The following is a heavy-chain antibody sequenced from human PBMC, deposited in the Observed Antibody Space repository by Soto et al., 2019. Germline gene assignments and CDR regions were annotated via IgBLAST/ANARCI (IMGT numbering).Heavy chain of an antibody. Sequence: PGESLKISCKGSGYSFTIYWISWVRQMPGKGLEWMGRIDPSDSYTNYSPSFQGHVTISADKSISTAYLQWSSLKASDTAMYYCARRLAAAGTYYYYGMDVWGQGTTVTVSS. V-gene: IGHV5-10-1*01. CDR3: ARRLAAAGTYYYYGMDV. J-gene: IGHJ6*02. CDR2: IDPSDSYT. CDR1: GYSFTIYW. D-gene: IGHD6-13*01.